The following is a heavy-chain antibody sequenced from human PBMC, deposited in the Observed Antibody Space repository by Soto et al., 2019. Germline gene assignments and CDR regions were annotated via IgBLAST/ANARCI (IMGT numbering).Heavy chain of an antibody. Sequence: GGSRRRSCAASGFTFSSYAMHWVRQAPGKGLEYVSAISINGGSTYYADSVKGRFTISRDNSNNTLYLQMGSLRAEDMAVYYCARDVGSSGWFYFDYWGQGTLVTVSS. CDR1: GFTFSSYA. CDR2: ISINGGST. D-gene: IGHD6-19*01. J-gene: IGHJ4*02. V-gene: IGHV3-64*02. CDR3: ARDVGSSGWFYFDY.